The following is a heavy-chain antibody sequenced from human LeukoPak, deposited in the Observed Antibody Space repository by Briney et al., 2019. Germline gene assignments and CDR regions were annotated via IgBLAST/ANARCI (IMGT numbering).Heavy chain of an antibody. CDR3: AKVGYYYGSGSYTD. CDR2: IYSGGST. CDR1: GFSVSSNY. Sequence: GGSLRLSCAVSGFSVSSNYMSWVRQAPGKGLEWVSVIYSGGSTYYADSVKGRFTISRDNSKSTLYLQMNSLRAEDTAVYYCAKVGYYYGSGSYTDWGQGTLVTVSS. D-gene: IGHD3-10*01. J-gene: IGHJ4*02. V-gene: IGHV3-53*05.